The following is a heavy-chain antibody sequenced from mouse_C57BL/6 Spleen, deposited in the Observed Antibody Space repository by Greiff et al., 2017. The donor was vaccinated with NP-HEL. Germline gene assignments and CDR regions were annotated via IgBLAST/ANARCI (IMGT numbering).Heavy chain of an antibody. J-gene: IGHJ4*01. CDR2: INPSTGGT. CDR3: ARSGLGRDAMDY. CDR1: GYSFTGYY. D-gene: IGHD4-1*01. Sequence: DVQLQESGPELVKPGASVKISCKASGYSFTGYYMNWVKQSPEKSLEWIGEINPSTGGTTYNQKFKAKATLTVDKSSSTAYMQLKSLTSEDSAVYYCARSGLGRDAMDYWGQGTSVTVSS. V-gene: IGHV1-42*01.